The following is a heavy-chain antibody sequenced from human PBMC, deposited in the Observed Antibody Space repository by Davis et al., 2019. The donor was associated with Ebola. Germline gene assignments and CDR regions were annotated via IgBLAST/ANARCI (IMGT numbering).Heavy chain of an antibody. Sequence: ASVKVSCKTSGYTFTSYYIHWVRQAPGQGLEWMGWINAGNGNTKYSQKFQGRVTITRDTSASTAYMELSSLRSEDTAVYYCARGGIYSGYGDYWGQGTLVTVSS. V-gene: IGHV1-3*01. CDR2: INAGNGNT. CDR1: GYTFTSYY. CDR3: ARGGIYSGYGDY. J-gene: IGHJ4*02. D-gene: IGHD5-12*01.